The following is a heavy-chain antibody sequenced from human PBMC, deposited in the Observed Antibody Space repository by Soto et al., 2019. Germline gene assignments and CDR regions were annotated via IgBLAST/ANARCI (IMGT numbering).Heavy chain of an antibody. CDR2: IITIFGTA. CDR3: ARDRVPGIEVAEAAYDAFDI. J-gene: IGHJ3*02. V-gene: IGHV1-69*01. D-gene: IGHD6-19*01. Sequence: QVQLVQSGAEVKKPGSSVKVSCKASGGTFSSYAISWVRQAPGQGLEWMGGIITIFGTANYAQKFQGRVTITADESTSTAYMELSSLRSEDTAVYYCARDRVPGIEVAEAAYDAFDIWGQGTMVTVSS. CDR1: GGTFSSYA.